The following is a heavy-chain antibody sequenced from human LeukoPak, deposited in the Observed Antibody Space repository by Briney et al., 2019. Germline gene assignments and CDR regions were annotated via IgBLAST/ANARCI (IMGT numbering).Heavy chain of an antibody. J-gene: IGHJ4*02. CDR1: GVSISSSSYY. D-gene: IGHD4-17*01. Sequence: SETLSLTCNVSGVSISSSSYYWGWIRQPPGKGLEWIGSIYSSGSTYYNSSLKSRVTISIDTSKNQVSLKLSSVTAADTAVYYCARHVPTYGDYDYWGQGTLVTVSS. V-gene: IGHV4-39*01. CDR2: IYSSGST. CDR3: ARHVPTYGDYDY.